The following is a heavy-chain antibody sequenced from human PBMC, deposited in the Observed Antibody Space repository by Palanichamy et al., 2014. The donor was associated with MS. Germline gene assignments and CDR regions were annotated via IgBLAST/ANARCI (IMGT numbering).Heavy chain of an antibody. CDR1: GFTFRNYA. Sequence: QVQLVESGGGMVPSGKSLRLSCAASGFTFRNYAMHWVRQAPGKGLEWVAIVSYDGGQQYYADSVKGRFTISRDNFNNTVNLQMNSLRPEDTAVYYCTKDRFDFIWGSFRTYFASWGLGTLVTVSS. J-gene: IGHJ4*02. V-gene: IGHV3-30*18. CDR3: TKDRFDFIWGSFRTYFAS. CDR2: VSYDGGQQ. D-gene: IGHD3-16*02.